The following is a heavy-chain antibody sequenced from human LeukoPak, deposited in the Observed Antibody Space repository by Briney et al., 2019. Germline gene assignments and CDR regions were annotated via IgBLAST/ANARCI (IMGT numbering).Heavy chain of an antibody. CDR2: ISYDGSNK. Sequence: GGSLRLSCAASGFTFSSYAMHWVRQAPGKGLEWVAVISYDGSNKYYADSVKGRFTISRDNSKNTLYLQMNSLRAEDTAVYYCARGVTPGIAAANPFDYWGQGTLVTVSS. V-gene: IGHV3-30-3*01. J-gene: IGHJ4*02. D-gene: IGHD6-13*01. CDR1: GFTFSSYA. CDR3: ARGVTPGIAAANPFDY.